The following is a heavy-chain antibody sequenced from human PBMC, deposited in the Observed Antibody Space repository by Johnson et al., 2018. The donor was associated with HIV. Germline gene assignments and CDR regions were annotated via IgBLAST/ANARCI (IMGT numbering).Heavy chain of an antibody. V-gene: IGHV3-11*04. Sequence: QVQLVESGGGLVKPGGSLRLSCAASGFTFSDYYMSWIRQAPGKGLEWVSYISSSGSTIYYADSVKGRFTISRDNAKNSVYLQMNSLRAEDTAVYYCAGSEYSSSWSNAFDIWGQGTRVTVSS. J-gene: IGHJ3*02. D-gene: IGHD6-13*01. CDR2: ISSSGSTI. CDR3: AGSEYSSSWSNAFDI. CDR1: GFTFSDYY.